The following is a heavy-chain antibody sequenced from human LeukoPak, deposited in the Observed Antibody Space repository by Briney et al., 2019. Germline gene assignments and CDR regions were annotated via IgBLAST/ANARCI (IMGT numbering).Heavy chain of an antibody. J-gene: IGHJ6*04. Sequence: RPGGSLRLSCAASGFTFSSYAMSWVRQAPGKGLEWVSAISGSGGSTYYADSVKGRFTISRDNSKNTPYLQMNSLRAEDTAVYYCAKDRSGSYWSYYYYYYGMDVWGKGTTVTVSS. D-gene: IGHD3-10*01. CDR1: GFTFSSYA. V-gene: IGHV3-23*01. CDR3: AKDRSGSYWSYYYYYYGMDV. CDR2: ISGSGGST.